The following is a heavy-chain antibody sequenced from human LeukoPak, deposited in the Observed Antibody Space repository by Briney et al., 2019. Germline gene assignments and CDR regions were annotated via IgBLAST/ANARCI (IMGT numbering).Heavy chain of an antibody. CDR2: ISYDGSNK. D-gene: IGHD4-17*01. V-gene: IGHV3-30*18. CDR3: AKDFTFAYGDYGIPLGSYFDY. Sequence: PGGSLRLSCAASGFTFSSYWMSWVRQAPGKGLEWVAVISYDGSNKYYADSVKGRFTISRDNSKNTLYLQMNSLRAEDTAVYYCAKDFTFAYGDYGIPLGSYFDYWGQGTLVTVSS. J-gene: IGHJ4*02. CDR1: GFTFSSYW.